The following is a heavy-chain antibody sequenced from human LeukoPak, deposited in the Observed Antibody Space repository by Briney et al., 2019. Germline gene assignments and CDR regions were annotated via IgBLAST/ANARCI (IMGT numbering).Heavy chain of an antibody. J-gene: IGHJ5*02. CDR3: ASCGYSSGWSS. CDR1: GGSFSGYY. D-gene: IGHD6-19*01. V-gene: IGHV4-34*01. CDR2: INHSGST. Sequence: PSETLSLTCAVYGGSFSGYYWSWIRQPPGKGLEWIGEINHSGSTNYNPSLKSRVTISVDTSKNQFSLKLSSVTAANTAVYYCASCGYSSGWSSWGQGTLVTVSS.